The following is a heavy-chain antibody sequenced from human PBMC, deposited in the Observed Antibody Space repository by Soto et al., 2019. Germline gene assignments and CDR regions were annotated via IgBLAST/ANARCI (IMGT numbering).Heavy chain of an antibody. CDR2: IYYSGST. Sequence: QVPLQESGPGLVKPSDTLSLTCTVSGGSISSYYWSWIRQPPGKGLEWIGCIYYSGSTNYNPSLKSGLTIAVDTSKIQYTLKLSSVTAADTAVYYCARQCGYVFDFWGQGTMVTVS. CDR3: ARQCGYVFDF. CDR1: GGSISSYY. D-gene: IGHD5-12*01. V-gene: IGHV4-59*08. J-gene: IGHJ3*01.